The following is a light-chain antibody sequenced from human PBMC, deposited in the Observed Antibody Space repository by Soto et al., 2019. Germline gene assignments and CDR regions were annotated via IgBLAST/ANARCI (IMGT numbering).Light chain of an antibody. CDR1: QSIRGY. CDR2: DAS. Sequence: DIPMTQSPSSLSASVGDRVTVTCRASQSIRGYLNWYQQKPGEAPKLLIYDASTLQTGVPSRFSGSGSGTDFTLTISSLQPEDFATYYCQQLNSYPLSFGGGTKVEIK. V-gene: IGKV1-9*01. CDR3: QQLNSYPLS. J-gene: IGKJ4*01.